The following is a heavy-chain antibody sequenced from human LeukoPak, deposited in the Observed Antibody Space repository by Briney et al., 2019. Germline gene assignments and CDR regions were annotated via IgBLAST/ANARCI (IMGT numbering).Heavy chain of an antibody. V-gene: IGHV3-48*03. CDR3: ARDRYYYDSSGYHPDAFDI. J-gene: IGHJ3*02. CDR2: ISSSGTTI. D-gene: IGHD3-22*01. Sequence: PGGSLRLSCAASGFTFSSYEMNWVRQAPGKGLEWVSYISSSGTTIYYADSVKGRFTISRDNAKNSLYLQMNSLRAEDTAVYYCARDRYYYDSSGYHPDAFDIWGQGTMVTVSS. CDR1: GFTFSSYE.